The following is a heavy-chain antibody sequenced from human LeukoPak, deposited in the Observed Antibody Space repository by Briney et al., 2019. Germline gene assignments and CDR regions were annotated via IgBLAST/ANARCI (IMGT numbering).Heavy chain of an antibody. D-gene: IGHD2-2*01. V-gene: IGHV5-51*01. CDR2: IYPGDSDT. CDR3: ASPGTLGYCSSTRCYDAFDI. CDR1: GYSFTSYW. Sequence: GESLKISCKGSGYSFTSYWIGWVRQMPGKGMEWMGIIYPGDSDTRYSPSFQGQVTISADKSISTAYLQWSSLKASDTAMYYCASPGTLGYCSSTRCYDAFDIWGQGTMVTVSS. J-gene: IGHJ3*02.